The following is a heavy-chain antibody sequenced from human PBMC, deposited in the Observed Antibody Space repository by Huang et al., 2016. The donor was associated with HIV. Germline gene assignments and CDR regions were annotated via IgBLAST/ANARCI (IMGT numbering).Heavy chain of an antibody. J-gene: IGHJ4*02. V-gene: IGHV3-7*01. CDR3: ARGFQAKPGDY. Sequence: EVHLVESGGGLVRPGRSLRLSCAASGFTFRSYWMNWVRQGPGRGLEWVANINLDGRERFYVDSVRGRCTISRDNANNSVSLQLNSLKAEDTGVYYCARGFQAKPGDYWGQGTLVTVSS. CDR2: INLDGRER. CDR1: GFTFRSYW.